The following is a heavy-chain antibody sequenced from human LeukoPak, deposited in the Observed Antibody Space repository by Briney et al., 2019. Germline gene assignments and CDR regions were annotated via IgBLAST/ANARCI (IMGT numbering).Heavy chain of an antibody. Sequence: SGGSLRLSCSASGFTFSSYPMHWVGQAPGKGREWLAVIGYDGVNKFYTDSVKGRFTISRDDSKTTLYLQMDSLRPEDTALYSCARDFLRGAPDYFDQWGQGTLVTVSS. D-gene: IGHD3-10*01. CDR2: IGYDGVNK. V-gene: IGHV3-30*14. CDR3: ARDFLRGAPDYFDQ. J-gene: IGHJ4*02. CDR1: GFTFSSYP.